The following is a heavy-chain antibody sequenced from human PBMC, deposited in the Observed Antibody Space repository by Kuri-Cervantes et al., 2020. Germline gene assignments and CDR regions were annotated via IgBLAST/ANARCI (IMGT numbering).Heavy chain of an antibody. V-gene: IGHV3-13*01. J-gene: IGHJ4*02. CDR2: IGTAGDT. D-gene: IGHD6-19*01. CDR1: GFTFSSYD. Sequence: GESLKISCAASGFTFSSYDMHWVRQATGKGLEWVSAIGTAGDTYYPGSVKGRFTISRDNSKNTLYLQMNSLRAEDTALYYCAKERGGWYYWGQGTLVTVSS. CDR3: AKERGGWYY.